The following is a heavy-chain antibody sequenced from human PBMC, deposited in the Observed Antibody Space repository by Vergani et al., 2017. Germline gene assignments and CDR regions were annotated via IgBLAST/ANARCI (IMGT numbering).Heavy chain of an antibody. D-gene: IGHD2/OR15-2a*01. J-gene: IGHJ4*02. CDR1: GYTFTRYA. CDR2: INAGNGNT. CDR3: ARDRIAEYDY. V-gene: IGHV1-3*01. Sequence: QVQLVQSGAEVKKPGASVKVSCKASGYTFTRYAMHWVRQAPGKRLAWMGWINAGNGNTKYSQKFQGRVTITRDTSASTAYMELSSLRSEDTAVYYCARDRIAEYDYWGQGTLVTVSS.